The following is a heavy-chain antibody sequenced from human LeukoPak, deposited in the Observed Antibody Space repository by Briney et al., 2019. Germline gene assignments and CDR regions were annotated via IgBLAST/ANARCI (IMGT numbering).Heavy chain of an antibody. CDR3: ARGLRTDSGYDDGEDH. D-gene: IGHD5-12*01. Sequence: SETLSLTCTVSGGSISGYCWTWIRQPAGKGLEWIGRIYNIGSPNYNPALKSRVTIPVDTSKNQFSLKLSSVTAADSAVYYCARGLRTDSGYDDGEDHWGQGTLVTVSS. J-gene: IGHJ4*02. V-gene: IGHV4-4*07. CDR2: IYNIGSP. CDR1: GGSISGYC.